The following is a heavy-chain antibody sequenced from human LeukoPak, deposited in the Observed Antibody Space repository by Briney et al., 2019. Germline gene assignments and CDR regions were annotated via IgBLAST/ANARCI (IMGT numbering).Heavy chain of an antibody. V-gene: IGHV4-39*01. CDR1: GDSINNNNYY. D-gene: IGHD3-10*01. CDR2: IYYNGRT. CDR3: ATRRRGEDFDI. Sequence: SETLSLTCTVSGDSINNNNYYWGWVRQPPGKGLEWIGNIYYNGRTYYSPSLKSRGTISVDTSNNQFSLRLSSVTAADTAVYYCATRRRGEDFDIWGQGTMVTVSS. J-gene: IGHJ3*02.